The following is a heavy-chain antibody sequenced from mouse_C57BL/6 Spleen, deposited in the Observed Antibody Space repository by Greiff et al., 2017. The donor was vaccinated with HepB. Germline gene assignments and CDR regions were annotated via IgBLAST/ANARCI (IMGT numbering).Heavy chain of an antibody. Sequence: QVQLQQSGAELVRPGTSVKVSCKASGYAFTNYLIEWVKQRPGQGLEWIGVINPGSGGTNYNEKFKGKATLTADKSSSTAYMQLSSLTSEDSAVYFCARYDYGSLYYAMDYWGQGTSVTVSS. CDR1: GYAFTNYL. D-gene: IGHD1-1*01. V-gene: IGHV1-54*01. CDR2: INPGSGGT. CDR3: ARYDYGSLYYAMDY. J-gene: IGHJ4*01.